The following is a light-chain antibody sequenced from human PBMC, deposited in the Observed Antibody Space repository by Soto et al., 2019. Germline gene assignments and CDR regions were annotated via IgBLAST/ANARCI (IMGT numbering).Light chain of an antibody. J-gene: IGLJ1*01. Sequence: QSALTQPASVSGSPGQSITISCTATSSDLGGYNYVSWYQQHPVKAPKLMIYDVTNRPSGVSNRFSGSMSGNTASLTISGLQTEDEGDYYCSSYTSSSTPVFGTGTKLTVL. V-gene: IGLV2-14*01. CDR3: SSYTSSSTPV. CDR1: SSDLGGYNY. CDR2: DVT.